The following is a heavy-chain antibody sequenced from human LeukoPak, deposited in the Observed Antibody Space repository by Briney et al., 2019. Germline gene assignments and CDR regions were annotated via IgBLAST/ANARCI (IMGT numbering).Heavy chain of an antibody. CDR1: GYTFTSYA. V-gene: IGHV7-4-1*02. D-gene: IGHD3-3*01. J-gene: IGHJ6*03. Sequence: ASVKVSCKTSGYTFTSYALNWVRQAPGQGLGWLGWINPNTGNPTYAQGFTGRFVFSLDTSVNTAYLQISSLKAEDTAVYYCARGRRVLRFLEWLYVDVWGKGTTVTVSS. CDR3: ARGRRVLRFLEWLYVDV. CDR2: INPNTGNP.